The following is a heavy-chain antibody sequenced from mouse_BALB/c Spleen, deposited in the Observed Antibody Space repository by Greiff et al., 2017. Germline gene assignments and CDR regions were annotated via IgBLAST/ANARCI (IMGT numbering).Heavy chain of an antibody. CDR2: ISSGSSTI. CDR1: GFTFSSFG. J-gene: IGHJ3*01. D-gene: IGHD4-1*01. V-gene: IGHV5-17*02. CDR3: ARGGDSGTWFAY. Sequence: EVKLVESGGGLVQPGGSRKLSCAASGFTFSSFGMHWVRQAPEKGLEWVAYISSGSSTIYYADTVKGRFTISRDNPKNTLFLQMTSLGSEDTAMYYCARGGDSGTWFAYWGQGTLVTVSA.